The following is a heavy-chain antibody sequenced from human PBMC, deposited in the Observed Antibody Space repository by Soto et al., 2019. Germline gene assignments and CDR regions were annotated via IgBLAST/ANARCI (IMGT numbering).Heavy chain of an antibody. V-gene: IGHV4-39*01. J-gene: IGHJ4*02. CDR3: ARHKRDSSRGERTYYFDY. D-gene: IGHD6-13*01. CDR2: FSYGGST. Sequence: SETLSLTCTVSSDSISSSSYFWGWVRQPPGKGLEWIASFSYGGSTYYNPSLKSRVTISVDTSKNQFSLKLSSVTAADTAVYYCARHKRDSSRGERTYYFDYWGQGTLVTVSS. CDR1: SDSISSSSYF.